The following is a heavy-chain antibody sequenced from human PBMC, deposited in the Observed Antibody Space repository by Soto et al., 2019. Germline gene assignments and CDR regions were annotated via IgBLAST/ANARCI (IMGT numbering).Heavy chain of an antibody. CDR3: ARDGDDSSICSDY. Sequence: EVPLVESGGGLVQPGGSLRLSCAASGFTFSSYSMNWVRQAPGKGLEWVSYISSSSSTIYYADSVKGRFTISRDNAKNSLSLQMNSLRAEDTAVYYCARDGDDSSICSDYWGQGTLVTVSS. CDR2: ISSSSSTI. D-gene: IGHD6-13*01. V-gene: IGHV3-48*01. CDR1: GFTFSSYS. J-gene: IGHJ4*02.